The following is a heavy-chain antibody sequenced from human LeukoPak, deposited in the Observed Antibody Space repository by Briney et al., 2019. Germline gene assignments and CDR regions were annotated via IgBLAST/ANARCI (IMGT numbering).Heavy chain of an antibody. CDR3: ARAGGYTVTTASSFDY. J-gene: IGHJ4*02. V-gene: IGHV4-4*07. CDR2: IYTSGST. D-gene: IGHD4-17*01. Sequence: SETLSLTCTVSGGSISGYYWSWIRQPAGKGLEWIGRIYTSGSTNYNPSLKSRVTMSVDTSKNQFSLKLSSVTAADTAVYYCARAGGYTVTTASSFDYWGQGTLVTVSS. CDR1: GGSISGYY.